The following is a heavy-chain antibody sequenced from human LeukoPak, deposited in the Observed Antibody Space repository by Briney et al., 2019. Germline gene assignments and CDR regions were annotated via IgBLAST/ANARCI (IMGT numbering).Heavy chain of an antibody. Sequence: PGGSLRLSCAASGFTFSSYEMNWVRQAPGKGLEWVSYISSSGSTIYYADSVKGRFTISRDNAKNSLYLQMNSLRAEDTAVYYCARHDPIISMIVGERAFDIWGQGTMVTVSS. V-gene: IGHV3-48*03. CDR3: ARHDPIISMIVGERAFDI. CDR2: ISSSGSTI. CDR1: GFTFSSYE. D-gene: IGHD3-22*01. J-gene: IGHJ3*02.